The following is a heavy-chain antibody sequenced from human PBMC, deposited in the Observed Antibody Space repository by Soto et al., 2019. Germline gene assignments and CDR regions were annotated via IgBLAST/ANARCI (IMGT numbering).Heavy chain of an antibody. CDR2: IIPIFGTA. J-gene: IGHJ6*02. CDR3: AIYATYYDFWSGYYTGHYGMDV. D-gene: IGHD3-3*01. V-gene: IGHV1-69*01. Sequence: QVQLVQSGAEVKKPGSSVKVSCKASGGTFSSYAISWVRQAPGQGLEWMGGIIPIFGTANYAQKFQGRVTITADESTSTAYMELSSLRSEDTAVYYCAIYATYYDFWSGYYTGHYGMDVWGQGTTVTVSS. CDR1: GGTFSSYA.